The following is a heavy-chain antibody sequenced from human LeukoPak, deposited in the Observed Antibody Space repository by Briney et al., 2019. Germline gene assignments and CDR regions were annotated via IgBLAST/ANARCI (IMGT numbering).Heavy chain of an antibody. CDR3: ARDLSASWYSLGY. V-gene: IGHV3-20*04. CDR1: TLTIGDYG. CDR2: IDWSGDAT. Sequence: GGSLRLSCVASTLTIGDYGMSWVRQAQGKGLEWVSGIDWSGDATSYSDSVKGRFTISRDNAKNSPYLQMTSLRAEDTAVYYCARDLSASWYSLGYWGQGTLVTVSS. J-gene: IGHJ4*02. D-gene: IGHD6-13*01.